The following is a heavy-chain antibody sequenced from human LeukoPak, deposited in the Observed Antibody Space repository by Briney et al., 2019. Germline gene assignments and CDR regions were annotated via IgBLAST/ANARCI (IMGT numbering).Heavy chain of an antibody. V-gene: IGHV4-4*09. CDR1: GGSISDYY. CDR2: IHTSGTT. J-gene: IGHJ4*02. D-gene: IGHD4-23*01. Sequence: SETLSLTCTVSGGSISDYYWSWIRQPPGKGLEWIAYIHTSGTTNHNPSLKSRVTISVDTSENQLSLKLSSVTAADTAVYYCARHEYTVDPRFDYWGQGTLVTVSS. CDR3: ARHEYTVDPRFDY.